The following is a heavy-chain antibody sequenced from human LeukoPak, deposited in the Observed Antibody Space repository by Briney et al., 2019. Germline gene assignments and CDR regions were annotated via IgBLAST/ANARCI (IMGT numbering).Heavy chain of an antibody. CDR2: ISGGIT. CDR3: AKEYCSSTTCYGCFDY. Sequence: GGSLRLSCAASGFTFSTYALSWFRQAPGKGLEWVSAISGGITYYADSVKGRFTISRDNSKNTLCLQMNSLRAEDTAVYYCAKEYCSSTTCYGCFDYWGQGTLVTVSS. CDR1: GFTFSTYA. V-gene: IGHV3-23*01. J-gene: IGHJ4*02. D-gene: IGHD2-2*01.